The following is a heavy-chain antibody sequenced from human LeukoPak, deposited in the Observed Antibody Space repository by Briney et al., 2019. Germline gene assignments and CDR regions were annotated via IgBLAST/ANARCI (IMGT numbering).Heavy chain of an antibody. J-gene: IGHJ4*02. Sequence: SETLSLTCTVSGYSISSGYYWGWIRQPPGKGLEWIGSIYYSGSTYYNPSLKSRVTISVDTSKNQFSLKLSSVTAADTAVYYCARGTPSTYYDILTGPAGFYFDYWGQGTLVTVSS. V-gene: IGHV4-38-2*02. CDR2: IYYSGST. D-gene: IGHD3-9*01. CDR3: ARGTPSTYYDILTGPAGFYFDY. CDR1: GYSISSGYY.